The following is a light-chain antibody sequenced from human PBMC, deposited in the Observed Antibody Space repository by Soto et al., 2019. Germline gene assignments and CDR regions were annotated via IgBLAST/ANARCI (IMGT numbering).Light chain of an antibody. CDR3: QQYNSYLGT. CDR2: SAS. J-gene: IGKJ1*01. Sequence: DIQMTQSPSTLSASLGDRVTITCRASQSISSWLAWYQQKPGQAPKLLIYSASSLDSGVPSRFSGSGSGTEFTLTISSLQPEDFADYYCQQYNSYLGTFGQGTKVEIK. V-gene: IGKV1-5*03. CDR1: QSISSW.